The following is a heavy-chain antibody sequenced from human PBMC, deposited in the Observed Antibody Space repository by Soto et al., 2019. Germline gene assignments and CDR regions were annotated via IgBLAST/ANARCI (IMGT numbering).Heavy chain of an antibody. CDR1: GYTFISYG. CDR3: ARSTETKLTRYYYYYMDV. V-gene: IGHV1-18*01. Sequence: ASVKVSCKASGYTFISYGISWVRQAPGQGLEWMGWINAYNGNTNYAQKFQDRVTMTRDTSASTAYMELSSLRSEDTAVYYCARSTETKLTRYYYYYMDVWGKGTTVTVSS. J-gene: IGHJ6*03. D-gene: IGHD1-1*01. CDR2: INAYNGNT.